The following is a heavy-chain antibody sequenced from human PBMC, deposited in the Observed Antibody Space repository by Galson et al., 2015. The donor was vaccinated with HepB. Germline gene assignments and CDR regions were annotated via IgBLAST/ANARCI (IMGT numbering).Heavy chain of an antibody. Sequence: SLRLSCAASGFTFSSYGMHWVRQAPGKGLEWVAVISYDGSNKYYADSVKGRFTISRDNSKNTLYLQMNSLRAEDTAVYYCAKDTQGFWSGYPYYYYMDVWGKGTTVTVSS. CDR1: GFTFSSYG. V-gene: IGHV3-30*18. D-gene: IGHD3-3*01. J-gene: IGHJ6*03. CDR2: ISYDGSNK. CDR3: AKDTQGFWSGYPYYYYMDV.